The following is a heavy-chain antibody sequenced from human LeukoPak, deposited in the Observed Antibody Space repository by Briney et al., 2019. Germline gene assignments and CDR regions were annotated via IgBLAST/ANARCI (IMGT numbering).Heavy chain of an antibody. D-gene: IGHD1-26*01. Sequence: SETLSLTCTVSGGSISSYYWSWIRQPPGKGLEWIGYIYYSGSTNYNPSLKSRVTISVDTSKNQFSLKLSSVTAADTAIYYCARDIRVVGATHYFDYWGQGSLVTVSS. V-gene: IGHV4-59*01. CDR2: IYYSGST. CDR1: GGSISSYY. J-gene: IGHJ4*02. CDR3: ARDIRVVGATHYFDY.